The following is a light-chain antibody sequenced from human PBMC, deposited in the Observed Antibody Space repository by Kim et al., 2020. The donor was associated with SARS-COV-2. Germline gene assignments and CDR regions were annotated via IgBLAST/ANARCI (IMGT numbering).Light chain of an antibody. CDR2: DVT. CDR3: SSYTSSSTLL. CDR1: STDIGGYDY. V-gene: IGLV2-14*03. Sequence: GLSITISGFGTSTDIGGYDYVSWYQHHPGKAPKLILFDVTGRPSGVSNRFSGSKSGYTASLTISGLQPEDEADYYCSSYTSSSTLLFGGGTQLTVL. J-gene: IGLJ3*02.